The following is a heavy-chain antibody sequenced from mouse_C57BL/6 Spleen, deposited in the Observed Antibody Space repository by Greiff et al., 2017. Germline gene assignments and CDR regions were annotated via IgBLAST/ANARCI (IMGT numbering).Heavy chain of an antibody. CDR1: GYTFTSYT. Sequence: VQLQQSGAELARPGASVKMSCKASGYTFTSYTMHWVKQRPGQGLEWIGYINPSSGYTKYNQKFKDKATLTADKSSSTAYMQLSSLTSEDSAVYYRARGGLRQGDYAMDYWGQGTSVTVSS. V-gene: IGHV1-4*01. J-gene: IGHJ4*01. CDR3: ARGGLRQGDYAMDY. D-gene: IGHD2-4*01. CDR2: INPSSGYT.